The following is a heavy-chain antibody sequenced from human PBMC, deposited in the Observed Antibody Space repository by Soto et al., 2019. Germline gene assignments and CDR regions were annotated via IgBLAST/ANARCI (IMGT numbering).Heavy chain of an antibody. Sequence: ASVKVSCKASGYTFTSYGISWVRQAPGQGLEWMGWISAYNGNTNYAQKLQGRVTMTTDTSTSTAYMELRSLRSDDTAVYYCARDFGYCSGGSCYANPYFDYWGQGTLVTAPQ. V-gene: IGHV1-18*01. CDR3: ARDFGYCSGGSCYANPYFDY. CDR2: ISAYNGNT. D-gene: IGHD2-15*01. J-gene: IGHJ4*02. CDR1: GYTFTSYG.